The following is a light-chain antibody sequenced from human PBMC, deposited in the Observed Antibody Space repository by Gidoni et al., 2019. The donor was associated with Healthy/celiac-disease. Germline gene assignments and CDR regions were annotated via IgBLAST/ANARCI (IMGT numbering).Light chain of an antibody. CDR1: QDISNY. Sequence: DLQMTQSPLSLSASVGDRVTITCQASQDISNYLNWYQQKPGKAPKLLIYDASNLETGVPSRFSGSGSGTDFTFTISSLQPEDIATYYCQQYDKVTFGPXTKVDIK. CDR3: QQYDKVT. J-gene: IGKJ3*01. CDR2: DAS. V-gene: IGKV1-33*01.